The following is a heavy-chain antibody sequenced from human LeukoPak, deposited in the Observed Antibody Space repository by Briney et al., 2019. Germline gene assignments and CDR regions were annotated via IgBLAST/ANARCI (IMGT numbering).Heavy chain of an antibody. Sequence: AGGSLRLSCAASGFTFSSYGMHWVRQAPGKGLEWVAVISYDGSNKYYADSVKGRFTISRDNSKNTLYLQMNSLRAEDTAVYYCARRGSSTWLFDYWGQGTLVTVSS. CDR2: ISYDGSNK. CDR3: ARRGSSTWLFDY. V-gene: IGHV3-30*03. J-gene: IGHJ4*02. D-gene: IGHD6-13*01. CDR1: GFTFSSYG.